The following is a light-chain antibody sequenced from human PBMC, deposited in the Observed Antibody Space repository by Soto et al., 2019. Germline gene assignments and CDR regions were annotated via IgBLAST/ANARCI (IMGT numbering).Light chain of an antibody. CDR2: SNN. J-gene: IGLJ1*01. V-gene: IGLV1-44*01. CDR1: SSNIGSNT. CDR3: AAWDDSLSYV. Sequence: SVLTQPPSASGTPGQRVTISCSGSSSNIGSNTVNWYQQLPGTAPKLLLYSNNQRPSGVPDRFSGSKSGTSASLAISGLQSEDEPDYYCAAWDDSLSYVFGTGTKVTVL.